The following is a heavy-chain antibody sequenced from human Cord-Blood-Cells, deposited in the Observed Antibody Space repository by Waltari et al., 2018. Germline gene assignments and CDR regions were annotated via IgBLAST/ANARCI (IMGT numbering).Heavy chain of an antibody. CDR1: GGSISSYY. J-gene: IGHJ6*02. V-gene: IGHV4-4*07. CDR2: IYTSGST. CDR3: ARDSVVATRRRYYYYYGMDV. D-gene: IGHD5-12*01. Sequence: QVQLQESGPGLVKPSETLSLTCTVSGGSISSYYWSWIRQPAWKGLEWIGRIYTSGSTNYNPSLKSRVTRSVDTSKNQFSLKLSSVTAADTSVYYCARDSVVATRRRYYYYYGMDVWGQGTTVTVSS.